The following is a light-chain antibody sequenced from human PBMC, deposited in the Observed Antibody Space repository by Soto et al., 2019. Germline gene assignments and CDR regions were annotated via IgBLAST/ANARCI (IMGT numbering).Light chain of an antibody. CDR1: QSISSW. Sequence: DIHMTQSPSTLSASVGDRVTITCRASQSISSWLAWYQQKPGKAPKFLIYDASSLESGVPSRFSGSGSGTEFTLTISSLQPDDFATYYCQHYNSYPYTFGQGTKVDI. CDR3: QHYNSYPYT. J-gene: IGKJ2*01. V-gene: IGKV1-5*01. CDR2: DAS.